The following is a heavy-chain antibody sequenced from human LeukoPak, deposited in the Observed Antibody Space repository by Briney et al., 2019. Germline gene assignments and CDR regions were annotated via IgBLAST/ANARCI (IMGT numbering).Heavy chain of an antibody. D-gene: IGHD1-26*01. Sequence: PGGSLRLSCAASGFTLTSYNMNWVRQAPGKGLEWVSSITSSSSYIYYADSVKGRFTISRDNAKNSLYLQMDSLRVEDTAVYYCARDPYSGNYGAYYYYYMDVWGKGTTVTISS. V-gene: IGHV3-21*06. CDR3: ARDPYSGNYGAYYYYYMDV. CDR2: ITSSSSYI. J-gene: IGHJ6*03. CDR1: GFTLTSYN.